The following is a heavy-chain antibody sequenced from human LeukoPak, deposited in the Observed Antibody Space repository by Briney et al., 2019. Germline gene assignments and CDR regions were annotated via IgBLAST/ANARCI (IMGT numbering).Heavy chain of an antibody. CDR2: FYYSGNS. CDR3: ARRGTRYTSINWFDP. J-gene: IGHJ5*02. CDR1: GVSINNNNYY. V-gene: IGHV4-39*01. Sequence: PSDTLSLTCSVSGVSINNNNYYWGWIRQPPGKGLEWIGSFYYSGNSYYNPSLKSRATISGDTSKNQFSLNLISVTAADTAVYYCARRGTRYTSINWFDPWGHRTLVTVSS. D-gene: IGHD6-13*01.